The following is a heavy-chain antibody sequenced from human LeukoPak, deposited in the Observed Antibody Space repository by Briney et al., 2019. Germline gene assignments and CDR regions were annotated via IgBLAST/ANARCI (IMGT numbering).Heavy chain of an antibody. CDR2: ISSSSSTI. CDR1: GFTFSSYS. V-gene: IGHV3-48*01. D-gene: IGHD3-22*01. CDR3: ARGLHFRVYDSSDYYPY. Sequence: GGSLRLSCAASGFTFSSYSMNWLRQAPGKGLEWVSYISSSSSTIFYAVSVKGRFTISRDNDKNSLYLQMNSLRAEDTAVYYCARGLHFRVYDSSDYYPYWGQGNLVTVSS. J-gene: IGHJ4*02.